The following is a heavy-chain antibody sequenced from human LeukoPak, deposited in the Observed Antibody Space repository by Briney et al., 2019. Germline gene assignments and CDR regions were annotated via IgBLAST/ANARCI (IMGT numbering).Heavy chain of an antibody. D-gene: IGHD6-13*01. Sequence: SETLSLTCTVSGGSLSSSSYYWGWIRQPPERGLEWIGSIYYSGSNYYNPSLKSRVTISVDTSKNQFSLKLSSVTAADTAVYYCARHVSSSWYKGSPDYFDYWGQGTLVTVSS. J-gene: IGHJ4*02. CDR2: IYYSGSN. V-gene: IGHV4-39*01. CDR1: GGSLSSSSYY. CDR3: ARHVSSSWYKGSPDYFDY.